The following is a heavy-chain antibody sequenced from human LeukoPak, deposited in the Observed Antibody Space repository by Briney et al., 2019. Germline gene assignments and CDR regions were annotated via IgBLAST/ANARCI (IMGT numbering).Heavy chain of an antibody. Sequence: GGSLRLSCAASGFTFSTYAIHWVRQAPGKGLEWVAVIWFDGSEQYYADSVKGRFIISRDNAKSTSNLQLNSLRAEDTAVYYCAREGDSRWGELSPWGQGTLVTVSS. CDR3: AREGDSRWGELSP. CDR2: IWFDGSEQ. V-gene: IGHV3-33*01. D-gene: IGHD3-16*02. J-gene: IGHJ1*01. CDR1: GFTFSTYA.